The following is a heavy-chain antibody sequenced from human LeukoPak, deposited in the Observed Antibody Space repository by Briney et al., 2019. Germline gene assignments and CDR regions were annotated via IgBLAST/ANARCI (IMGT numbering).Heavy chain of an antibody. Sequence: RGSLRLSCAASGFNLGNHWMSWGRPAPREGLEWLAHIKEDGRETPYVDSVRGRFTISRDNAKNSLYLQMSSRRDEDTAVYYCARDRGFFLFDYWGEGTLVSVSS. CDR1: GFNLGNHW. CDR2: IKEDGRET. D-gene: IGHD3-10*01. V-gene: IGHV3-7*01. CDR3: ARDRGFFLFDY. J-gene: IGHJ4*02.